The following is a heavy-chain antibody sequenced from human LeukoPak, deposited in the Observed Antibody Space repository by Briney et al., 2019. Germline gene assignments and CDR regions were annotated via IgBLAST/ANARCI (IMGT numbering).Heavy chain of an antibody. CDR3: ARADYGSGSYLFDY. V-gene: IGHV3-7*01. Sequence: GGSLRLSCAASESTSSTYWMSWFRQAPGKGLEWVANIKEDGSEKIYADSVKGRFSVSRDNAQNSLYLQMNSLRADDTAVYYCARADYGSGSYLFDYWGQGTLVTVSS. CDR2: IKEDGSEK. J-gene: IGHJ4*02. D-gene: IGHD3-10*01. CDR1: ESTSSTYW.